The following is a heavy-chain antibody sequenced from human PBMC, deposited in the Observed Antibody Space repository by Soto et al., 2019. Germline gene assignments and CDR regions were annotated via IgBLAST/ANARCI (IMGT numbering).Heavy chain of an antibody. CDR2: IYYSGST. J-gene: IGHJ3*02. V-gene: IGHV4-61*01. CDR3: ARARVTTRDAFDI. D-gene: IGHD4-17*01. Sequence: QVQLQEWGPGLVKPSATLSLTCTVSGGSVSSGSYHWIWIRQPPGKALERVGYIYYSGSTNYNPSLKNRVTISVDTANNQLALKLSSVTAADTAVYYCARARVTTRDAFDIWGQGTMVTVSS. CDR1: GGSVSSGSYH.